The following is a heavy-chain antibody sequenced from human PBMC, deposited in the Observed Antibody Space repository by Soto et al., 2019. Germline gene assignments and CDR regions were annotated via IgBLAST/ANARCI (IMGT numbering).Heavy chain of an antibody. CDR3: AGGGGAGAHDAFDI. Sequence: QVQLQESGPGLVKPSGPLSLTCAVSGGSISSSNWWSWCRQPPGKGLEWIGEIDHSGSTNYNPSLKSRVTISVDKSKNQLSLKLGSVTAADTAVYYCAGGGGAGAHDAFDIWGQGTMVTVSS. CDR1: GGSISSSNW. V-gene: IGHV4-4*02. J-gene: IGHJ3*02. CDR2: IDHSGST. D-gene: IGHD6-19*01.